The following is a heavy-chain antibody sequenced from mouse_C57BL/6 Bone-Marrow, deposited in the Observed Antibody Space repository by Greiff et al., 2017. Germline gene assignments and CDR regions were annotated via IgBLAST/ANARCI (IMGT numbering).Heavy chain of an antibody. CDR1: GFTFSSYA. CDR3: ARARLRYWYFDV. Sequence: DVHLVESGGGLVKPGGSLKLSCAASGFTFSSYAMSWVRQTPEKRLEWVATISDGGSYTYYPANVKGRFTISRDNAKNNLYLQMSQLKSEDTAMYYCARARLRYWYFDVWGTGTTVTVSS. CDR2: ISDGGSYT. D-gene: IGHD2-4*01. J-gene: IGHJ1*03. V-gene: IGHV5-4*01.